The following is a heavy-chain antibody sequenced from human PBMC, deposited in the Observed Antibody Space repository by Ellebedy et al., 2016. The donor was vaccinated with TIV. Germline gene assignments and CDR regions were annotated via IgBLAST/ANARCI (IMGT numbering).Heavy chain of an antibody. CDR3: ASSRDCCPFDY. D-gene: IGHD2-21*01. V-gene: IGHV4-30-4*01. CDR2: IYYSGST. J-gene: IGHJ4*02. CDR1: GGSISSSSYY. Sequence: SETLSLXXTVSGGSISSSSYYWGWIRQPPGKGLEWIGYIYYSGSTYYNPSLKSRVTISVDTSKNQFSLKLSSVTAADTAVYYCASSRDCCPFDYWGQGTLVTVSS.